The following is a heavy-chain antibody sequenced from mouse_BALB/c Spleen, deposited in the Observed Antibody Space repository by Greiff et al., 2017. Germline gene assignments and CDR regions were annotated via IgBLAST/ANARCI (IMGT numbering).Heavy chain of an antibody. CDR2: ISSGGST. V-gene: IGHV5-6-5*01. D-gene: IGHD2-4*01. CDR1: GFTFSSYA. J-gene: IGHJ2*01. CDR3: ARVRNDYQYYFDY. Sequence: DVKLVESGGGLVKPGGSLKLSCAASGFTFSSYAMSWVRQTPEKRLEWVASISSGGSTYYPDSVKGRFTISRDNARNILYLQMSSLRSEDTAMYYCARVRNDYQYYFDYWGQGTTLTVSS.